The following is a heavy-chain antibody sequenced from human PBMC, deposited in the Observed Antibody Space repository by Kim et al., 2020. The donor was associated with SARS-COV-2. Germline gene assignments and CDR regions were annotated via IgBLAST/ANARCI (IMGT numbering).Heavy chain of an antibody. D-gene: IGHD6-13*01. CDR3: AKDELAAAGMLDY. V-gene: IGHV3-23*03. Sequence: YADSVKGRLTISRDNSKNTLYLQMNSLRAEDTAVYYCAKDELAAAGMLDYWGQGTLVTVSS. J-gene: IGHJ4*02.